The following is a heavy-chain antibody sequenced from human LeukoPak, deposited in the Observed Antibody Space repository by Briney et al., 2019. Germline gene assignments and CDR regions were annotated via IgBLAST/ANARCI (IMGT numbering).Heavy chain of an antibody. V-gene: IGHV1-24*01. Sequence: GASVKVSCKVPEYTLTELHMYWGRQTPGKGLEWMGGFGPDDSETIHAQNFQGRVTMTEDTSTDTAYMELSSLKSDDTAVYYCAADRKIVGTTGAYVFWGQGTLVTVSS. CDR2: FGPDDSET. CDR1: EYTLTELH. J-gene: IGHJ4*02. D-gene: IGHD1-26*01. CDR3: AADRKIVGTTGAYVF.